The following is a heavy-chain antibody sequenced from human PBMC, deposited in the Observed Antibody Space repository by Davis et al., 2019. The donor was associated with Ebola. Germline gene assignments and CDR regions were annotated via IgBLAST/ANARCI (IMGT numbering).Heavy chain of an antibody. Sequence: PSETLSLTCTISGGSISSSSYYWGWIRQPPGKGLEWIGSIYYSGSTYYNPSLKSRVTISVDTSKNQFSLKLSSVTAADTAVYYCARVVRFRESNWFDPWGQGTLVTVSS. CDR1: GGSISSSSYY. CDR2: IYYSGST. CDR3: ARVVRFRESNWFDP. D-gene: IGHD3-10*01. J-gene: IGHJ5*02. V-gene: IGHV4-39*07.